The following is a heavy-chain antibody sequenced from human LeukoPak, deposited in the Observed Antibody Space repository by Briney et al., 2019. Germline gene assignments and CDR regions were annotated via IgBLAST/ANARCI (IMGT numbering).Heavy chain of an antibody. J-gene: IGHJ4*02. CDR2: IYPGDSDA. CDR3: VRGYYYDGTGSYFDY. Sequence: GESLKISCKGSGYNFATHWIAWVRHMPGKGLESMGIIYPGDSDASYNPSFRGQVTISVDKRISTAYMQWNSLEASDTAMYYCVRGYYYDGTGSYFDYWGQGTLVTVSS. CDR1: GYNFATHW. D-gene: IGHD3-22*01. V-gene: IGHV5-51*01.